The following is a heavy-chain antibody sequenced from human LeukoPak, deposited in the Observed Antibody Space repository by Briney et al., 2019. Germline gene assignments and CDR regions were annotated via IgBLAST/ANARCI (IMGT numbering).Heavy chain of an antibody. Sequence: SETLSLTCTVSGGSISSYYWSWIRQPPGKGLEWIGYIYYSGSTNYNPSLKSRVTISVDMSRNQFSLNLSSVTAADTAVYYCARAWFGESAYTFDYWGQGTLVTVSS. CDR3: ARAWFGESAYTFDY. D-gene: IGHD3-10*01. J-gene: IGHJ4*02. V-gene: IGHV4-59*01. CDR1: GGSISSYY. CDR2: IYYSGST.